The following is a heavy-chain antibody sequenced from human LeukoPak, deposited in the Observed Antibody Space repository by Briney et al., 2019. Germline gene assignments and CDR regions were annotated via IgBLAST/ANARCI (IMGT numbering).Heavy chain of an antibody. CDR2: IYHSGST. D-gene: IGHD1-26*01. Sequence: SETLSLTCAVYGGSFSGYYWSWIRQPPGKGLEWIGEIYHSGSTNYNPSLKSRVTISVDKSKDQFSLKLSSVTAADTAVYYCARVKYGPSGDHGAFDIWGQGTMVTVSS. V-gene: IGHV4-34*01. J-gene: IGHJ3*02. CDR3: ARVKYGPSGDHGAFDI. CDR1: GGSFSGYY.